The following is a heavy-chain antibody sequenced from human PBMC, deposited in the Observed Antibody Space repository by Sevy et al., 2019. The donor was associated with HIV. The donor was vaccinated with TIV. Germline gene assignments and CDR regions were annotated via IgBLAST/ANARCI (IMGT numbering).Heavy chain of an antibody. CDR1: GYTFISYR. V-gene: IGHV1-18*01. CDR2: ISPHNGGT. Sequence: ASVKVSCKASGYTFISYRITWVRQAPGQGLEWMGWISPHNGGTNYAQKLRGRVTMISDTSTSTAYMELRSLRSDDTAIYYCARAYCSGGSCYSLAHWGQGTLVTVSS. CDR3: ARAYCSGGSCYSLAH. J-gene: IGHJ4*02. D-gene: IGHD2-15*01.